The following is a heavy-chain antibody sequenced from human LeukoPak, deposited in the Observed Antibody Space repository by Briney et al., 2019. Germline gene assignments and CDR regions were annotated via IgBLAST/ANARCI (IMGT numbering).Heavy chain of an antibody. Sequence: PGGSLRLSCAASGFTFSSYAMHWVRQAPGKGLEWVAVISYEGSNKYYADSVKGRFTISRDNSKNTLYLQMNSLGAEDTAVYYCARAGKGGWSSLDYWGQGTLVTVSS. CDR1: GFTFSSYA. J-gene: IGHJ4*02. V-gene: IGHV3-30*04. CDR3: ARAGKGGWSSLDY. D-gene: IGHD6-19*01. CDR2: ISYEGSNK.